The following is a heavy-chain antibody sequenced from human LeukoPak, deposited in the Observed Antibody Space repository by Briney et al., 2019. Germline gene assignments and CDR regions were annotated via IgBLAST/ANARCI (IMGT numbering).Heavy chain of an antibody. CDR1: GYTFTSNA. CDR3: ARVKVPINENYYYYYYMDV. Sequence: ASVKVSCKASGYTFTSNAMNWVRQAPGQGLEWMGWINTNTGNPTYAQGFTGRFVFSLDTSVSTAYLQISSLKAEDTAVYYCARVKVPINENYYYYYYMDVWGKGTTVTVSS. V-gene: IGHV7-4-1*02. D-gene: IGHD2/OR15-2a*01. J-gene: IGHJ6*03. CDR2: INTNTGNP.